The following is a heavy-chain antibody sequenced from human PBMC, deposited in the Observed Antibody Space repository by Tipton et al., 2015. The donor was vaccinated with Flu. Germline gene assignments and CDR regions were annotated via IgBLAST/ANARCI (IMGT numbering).Heavy chain of an antibody. CDR1: GFNFNTAW. Sequence: SLRLSCAASGFNFNTAWMNWVRQAPGKGPEWVGRIKSRTDGGTIDYVAPVKGRFTISRDDSKNTLYLQMNSLKTEDTAVYYCAIYKSGYPLWGQGTLVTVSA. CDR2: IKSRTDGGTI. D-gene: IGHD3-22*01. J-gene: IGHJ4*02. CDR3: AIYKSGYPL. V-gene: IGHV3-15*01.